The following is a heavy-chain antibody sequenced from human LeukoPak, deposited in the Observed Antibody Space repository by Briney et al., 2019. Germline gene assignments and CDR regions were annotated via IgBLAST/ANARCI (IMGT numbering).Heavy chain of an antibody. CDR2: IYYSGST. CDR1: GASISSSSYY. J-gene: IGHJ5*02. D-gene: IGHD3-3*01. Sequence: SETLSLTCTVSGASISSSSYYWGWIRQPPGKGLEWIGSIYYSGSTHYNPSLKNRVTISVDTSNNQFSLKLSSVTAADTAVYYCARWSGFLYNWFDPWGQGTLVTVSS. CDR3: ARWSGFLYNWFDP. V-gene: IGHV4-39*01.